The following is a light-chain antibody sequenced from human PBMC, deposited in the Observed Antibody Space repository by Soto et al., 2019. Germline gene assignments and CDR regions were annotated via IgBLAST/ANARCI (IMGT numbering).Light chain of an antibody. V-gene: IGKV3-11*01. CDR2: DAS. J-gene: IGKJ4*01. CDR1: QSVRSY. CDR3: RQRSKWPLT. Sequence: EIVLTQSPATLPLSPGERATLSCRASQSVRSYLAWYQQKPGQAPRLLIYDASNRATDIPARFSGSGSGTDFTLTISSLDPEDSAVYYCRQRSKWPLTFGGGTKVEIK.